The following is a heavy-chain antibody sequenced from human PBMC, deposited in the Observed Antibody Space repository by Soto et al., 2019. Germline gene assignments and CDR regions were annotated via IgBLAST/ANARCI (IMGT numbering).Heavy chain of an antibody. J-gene: IGHJ4*02. CDR3: ARDSRNYDDSSGPGDY. CDR1: GFTFSSYS. V-gene: IGHV3-48*02. D-gene: IGHD3-22*01. CDR2: ISSSSITI. Sequence: GGSLRLSGAASGFTFSSYSINWVRQAPWKGLEWVSYISSSSITIYYADSVKGRFTISRDNAKNSLYLQMNSLRDEDTSVYYCARDSRNYDDSSGPGDYWGQGTLVTFSS.